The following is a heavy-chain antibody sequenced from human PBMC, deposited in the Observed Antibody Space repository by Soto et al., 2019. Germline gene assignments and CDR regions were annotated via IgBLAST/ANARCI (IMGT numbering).Heavy chain of an antibody. V-gene: IGHV1-18*01. CDR3: ARMLGYCSGGSCYSVAFDI. D-gene: IGHD2-15*01. CDR2: ISAYNGNT. J-gene: IGHJ3*02. CDR1: GDSFTSYG. Sequence: GTSVKLSCEACGDSFTSYGISWVRQAPRQGLEWMGWISAYNGNTNYAQKLQGRVTMTTDTSTSTAYMELRSLRSDDTAVYYCARMLGYCSGGSCYSVAFDIWGQGTMVTVSS.